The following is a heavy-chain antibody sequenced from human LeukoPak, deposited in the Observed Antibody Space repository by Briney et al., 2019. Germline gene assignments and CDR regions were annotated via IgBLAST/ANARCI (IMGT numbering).Heavy chain of an antibody. CDR3: ARVSKRITIFGVVIHDAFDI. D-gene: IGHD3-3*01. Sequence: SETLSLTCAVYGGSFSGYYWSWIRQPPGKGLEWIGEINHSGSTNYNPSLKSRVTTSVDTSKNQFSLKLSSVTAADTAVYYCARVSKRITIFGVVIHDAFDIWGQGTMVTVSS. V-gene: IGHV4-34*01. CDR1: GGSFSGYY. J-gene: IGHJ3*02. CDR2: INHSGST.